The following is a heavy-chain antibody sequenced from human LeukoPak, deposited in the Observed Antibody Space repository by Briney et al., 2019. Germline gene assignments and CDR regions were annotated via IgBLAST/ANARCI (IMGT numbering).Heavy chain of an antibody. CDR1: GFTFSGST. D-gene: IGHD3-16*01. Sequence: PGGSLRLSCAASGFTFSGSTMNWVRQAPGKGLEWVSFISTSSSYIYYADSVRGRFTISRDSSKNTLFLQMNSLRAEDTAVYYCARDNDSRDPPHFDYWGQGTLVTVSS. J-gene: IGHJ4*02. CDR2: ISTSSSYI. CDR3: ARDNDSRDPPHFDY. V-gene: IGHV3-21*04.